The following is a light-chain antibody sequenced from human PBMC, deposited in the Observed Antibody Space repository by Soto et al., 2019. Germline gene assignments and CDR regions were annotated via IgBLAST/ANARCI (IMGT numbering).Light chain of an antibody. J-gene: IGKJ1*01. CDR1: QNVRSN. CDR2: GAS. Sequence: EIVMTQSPATLSVSPGERATLSCRVSQNVRSNLAWYQQKPGQAPRLLIYGASTRATGIPARFSGRGSGTEFILTISSLQSEDFAVYYCQQYYDWPETFGQGTKVEIK. V-gene: IGKV3-15*01. CDR3: QQYYDWPET.